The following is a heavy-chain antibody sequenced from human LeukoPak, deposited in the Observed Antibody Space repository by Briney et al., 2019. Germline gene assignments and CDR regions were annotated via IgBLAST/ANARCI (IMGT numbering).Heavy chain of an antibody. Sequence: PSETLSLTCTVSGGSITSNFWSWIRQPPGKGLEWIGYIYYSGSTNYNPSLNSRVTISADTSKNQFSLKLTSVTTTDTAIYYRARLTYYQDSGGYYWFDPWGQGILVTVSS. V-gene: IGHV4-59*01. J-gene: IGHJ5*02. D-gene: IGHD3-22*01. CDR1: GGSITSNF. CDR3: ARLTYYQDSGGYYWFDP. CDR2: IYYSGST.